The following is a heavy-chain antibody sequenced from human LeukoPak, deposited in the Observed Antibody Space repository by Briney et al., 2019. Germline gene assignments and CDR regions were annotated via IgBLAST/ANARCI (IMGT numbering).Heavy chain of an antibody. Sequence: GGSLRLSCAASGFTFSTSSMSWVRQAPEEGPGRVSSFGDRSAYIYYADSVRGRSTFSRDNAKNSLYLQMNGLRVDAPAVFPWSASVGEMALDYWGQGTLVTVFS. CDR2: FGDRSAYI. J-gene: IGHJ4*02. CDR3: SASVGEMALDY. CDR1: GFTFSTSS. D-gene: IGHD3-16*01. V-gene: IGHV3-21*01.